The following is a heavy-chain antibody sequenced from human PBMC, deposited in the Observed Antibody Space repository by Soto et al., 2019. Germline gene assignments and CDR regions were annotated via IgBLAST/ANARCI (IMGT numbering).Heavy chain of an antibody. V-gene: IGHV4-38-2*02. D-gene: IGHD2-2*01. J-gene: IGHJ4*02. Sequence: SETLSLTCAVSGYSISTGFNWAWIRQPPGKGLEWIGSIYHSGSTYYNLSLKSRVTISSDASKNQISLKLSSVTAADTAIYCSERDCGNGFYQIDSWGPGTLVTVSS. CDR3: ERDCGNGFYQIDS. CDR2: IYHSGST. CDR1: GYSISTGFN.